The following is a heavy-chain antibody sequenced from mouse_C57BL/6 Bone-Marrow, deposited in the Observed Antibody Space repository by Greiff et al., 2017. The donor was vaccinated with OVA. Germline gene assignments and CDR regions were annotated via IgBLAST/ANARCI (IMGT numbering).Heavy chain of an antibody. CDR1: GYTFTSYW. D-gene: IGHD2-10*01. V-gene: IGHV1-61*01. CDR2: IYPSDSET. CDR3: ARSVLLWAY. Sequence: QVQLQQPGAELVRPGSSVKLSCKASGYTFTSYWMDWVKQRPGQGLEWIGNIYPSDSETHYNQKFKDKATLTVDKSSSTAYMQLSSLTSEDSAVDYCARSVLLWAYWGQGTLVTVSA. J-gene: IGHJ3*01.